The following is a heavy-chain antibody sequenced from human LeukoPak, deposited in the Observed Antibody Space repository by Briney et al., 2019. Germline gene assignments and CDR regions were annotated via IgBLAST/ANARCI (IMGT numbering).Heavy chain of an antibody. Sequence: PGGSLRLSCAASGFTFSSHFMHWARQVPGGGLAWVSRIDYDGTTMVYADSVKGRFTISRDNSKNTLYLQMNSLRAEDTAVYYCARASSGWPNFDYWGQGTLVTVSS. CDR1: GFTFSSHF. CDR2: IDYDGTTM. CDR3: ARASSGWPNFDY. V-gene: IGHV3-74*01. J-gene: IGHJ4*02. D-gene: IGHD6-19*01.